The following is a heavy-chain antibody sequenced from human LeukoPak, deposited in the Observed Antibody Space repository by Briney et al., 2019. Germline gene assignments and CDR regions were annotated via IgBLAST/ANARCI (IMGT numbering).Heavy chain of an antibody. CDR3: ARGGFGGSPSYFDY. CDR2: IIPIFGTA. CDR1: GGTFSSYA. J-gene: IGHJ4*02. V-gene: IGHV1-69*05. Sequence: AASVKVSCKASGGTFSSYAISWVRQAPGQGLEWMGRIIPIFGTANYAQKFQGRVTITTNESTSTAYMELSSLRPEDTAVYYCARGGFGGSPSYFDYWGQGTLVTVSS. D-gene: IGHD1-26*01.